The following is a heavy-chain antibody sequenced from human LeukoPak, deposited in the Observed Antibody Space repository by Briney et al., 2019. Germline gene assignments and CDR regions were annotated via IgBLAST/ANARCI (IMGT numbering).Heavy chain of an antibody. V-gene: IGHV5-51*01. CDR2: IYPADSDT. CDR3: VRLDSAGWYYFDY. J-gene: IGHJ4*02. Sequence: GESLKISCKGSGYSFTSYWISWVRQMPGKGLESMGIIYPADSDTKYSPSFQGQVTISADKSISTAYLRWSSLKTSDTAMYYCVRLDSAGWYYFDYWGQGTLVTVSS. D-gene: IGHD6-19*01. CDR1: GYSFTSYW.